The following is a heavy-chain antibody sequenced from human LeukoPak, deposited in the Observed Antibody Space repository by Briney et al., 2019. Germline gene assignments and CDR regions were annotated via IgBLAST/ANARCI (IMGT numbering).Heavy chain of an antibody. J-gene: IGHJ6*03. Sequence: ASVKVSCKASGYTFTDYYMHWVRQAPGPGLEWMGWIHPNSGGTNYAQKFQGRVTMIRDTSISTAYMELNRLRSDDTAVYYCVRVALYSYYMDVWGKGTTVTVSS. CDR3: VRVALYSYYMDV. D-gene: IGHD2-15*01. CDR2: IHPNSGGT. CDR1: GYTFTDYY. V-gene: IGHV1-2*02.